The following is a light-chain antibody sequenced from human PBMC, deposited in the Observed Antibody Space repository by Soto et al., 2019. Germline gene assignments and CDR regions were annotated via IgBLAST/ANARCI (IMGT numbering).Light chain of an antibody. V-gene: IGKV1-5*03. CDR1: QSISRW. J-gene: IGKJ4*01. Sequence: DIQMTQSPSTLSASVGDRVTITCRARQSISRWLAWYQQKPGKVPKLLIYKSVTLQNGVPSRFSASGSGTEFTITISSLQPDDFASYYCQQFESFPLTFGGGTKVESK. CDR3: QQFESFPLT. CDR2: KSV.